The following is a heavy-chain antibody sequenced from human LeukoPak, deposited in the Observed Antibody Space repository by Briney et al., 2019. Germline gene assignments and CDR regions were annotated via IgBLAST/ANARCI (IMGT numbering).Heavy chain of an antibody. J-gene: IGHJ2*01. CDR3: AKRGSTYLNWYFDL. D-gene: IGHD2/OR15-2a*01. Sequence: GSLRLSCAASGFTFSSSAMSWVRQAPGKGLEWVSGISSSSSRTYYAESVKGRFTISRDNSENTLFLQMSSLRAEDTAVYYCAKRGSTYLNWYFDLWGRGSLVTVSS. CDR1: GFTFSSSA. V-gene: IGHV3-23*01. CDR2: ISSSSSRT.